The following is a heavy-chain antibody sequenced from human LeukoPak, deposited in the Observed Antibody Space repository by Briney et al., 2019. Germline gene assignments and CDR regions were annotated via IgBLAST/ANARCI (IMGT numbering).Heavy chain of an antibody. Sequence: SETLSLTCTVSVGSIIISNYYWGWIRQSPGKGLECIGKISYSGTTYYNPSLRSRVHMSVDTSKNQFSLSLSSVTAADTAVYYCARLTDFWGQGILVTVSS. CDR2: ISYSGTT. J-gene: IGHJ4*02. CDR3: ARLTDF. CDR1: VGSIIISNYY. V-gene: IGHV4-39*01.